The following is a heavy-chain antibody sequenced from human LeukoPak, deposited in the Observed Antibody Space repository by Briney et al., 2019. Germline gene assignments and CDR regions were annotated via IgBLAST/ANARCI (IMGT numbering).Heavy chain of an antibody. CDR2: IYHYGKS. CDR3: ARIRGLGDVSPYSDF. J-gene: IGHJ4*02. D-gene: IGHD4-17*01. CDR1: GDSISSSD. V-gene: IGHV4-59*01. Sequence: SETLSLTCSVSGDSISSSDWSWIRQPPGKGLEWIGYIYHYGKSGYNPSLQRRVTISLDTSKNQFSLTLSFVTAADTAMYYCARIRGLGDVSPYSDFWGQGTLVTVSS.